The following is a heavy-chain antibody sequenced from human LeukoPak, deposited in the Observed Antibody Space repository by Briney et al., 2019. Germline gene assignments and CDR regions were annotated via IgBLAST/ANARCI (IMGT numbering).Heavy chain of an antibody. CDR3: ARGGYYYGSGSSIPFDY. CDR2: IYYSGST. CDR1: GGSISSGDYY. Sequence: SETLSLTCTVSGGSISSGDYYWSWIRQPPGKGLEWIGYIYYSGSTYYNPSLKSRVTISVDTSKNQFSLKLSSVTAADTAVYYCARGGYYYGSGSSIPFDYWGQGTLVTASS. J-gene: IGHJ4*02. D-gene: IGHD3-10*01. V-gene: IGHV4-30-4*08.